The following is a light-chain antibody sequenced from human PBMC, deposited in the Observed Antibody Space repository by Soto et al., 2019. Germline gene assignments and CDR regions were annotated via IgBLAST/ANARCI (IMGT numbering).Light chain of an antibody. V-gene: IGLV2-14*01. CDR1: TSDFGNYNY. Sequence: QSVLTQPASVSGSPGQSITISCTGATSDFGNYNYVSWYQQHPGKAPKLMIYEVSNRPSGVSDRFSGSKSGYTASLTISGLQAEDEADYYCSSFRGVFGGGTKLTVL. CDR2: EVS. CDR3: SSFRGV. J-gene: IGLJ3*02.